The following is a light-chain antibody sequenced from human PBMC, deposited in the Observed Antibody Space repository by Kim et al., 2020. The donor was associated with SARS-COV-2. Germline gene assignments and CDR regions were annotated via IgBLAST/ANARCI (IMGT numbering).Light chain of an antibody. CDR3: RADHGSGSNFVVV. Sequence: TCTLSSGYSKYKVDWYQQRPGKGPRFVMRVGTGGIVGSKGDGIPDRFSVLGSGLNRYLTIKNIQEEDESDYHCRADHGSGSNFVVVFGGGTQLTVL. CDR2: VGTGGIVG. CDR1: SGYSKYK. V-gene: IGLV9-49*01. J-gene: IGLJ2*01.